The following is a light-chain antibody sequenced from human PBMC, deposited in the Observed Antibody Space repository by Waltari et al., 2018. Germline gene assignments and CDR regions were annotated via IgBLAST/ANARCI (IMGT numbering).Light chain of an antibody. V-gene: IGLV2-8*01. CDR3: SLSGGINNFVV. CDR2: GLT. J-gene: IGLJ2*01. Sequence: QSALTQPPSASGSPGQSVTISCTGASSDRNFNSVSWYQQHPGKAPKIIIYGLTKPPSGVPDRFSGSKSGNPASLTVAGLQVEDEAHYYCSLSGGINNFVVFGGGTKLTVL. CDR1: SSDRNFNS.